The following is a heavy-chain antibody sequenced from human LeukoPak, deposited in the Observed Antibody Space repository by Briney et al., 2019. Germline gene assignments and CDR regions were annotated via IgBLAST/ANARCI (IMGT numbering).Heavy chain of an antibody. CDR1: GGSVSSGSYY. V-gene: IGHV4-61*01. D-gene: IGHD3-22*01. CDR3: AREVSGYYFPYYYYGMDV. CDR2: IYYSGST. Sequence: SSETLSLTCTVSGGSVSSGSYYWSWIRQPPGKGLEWVGYIYYSGSTNYNPSLKSRVTISVDTSKNQFSLKLSSVTAADTAVYYCAREVSGYYFPYYYYGMDVWGQGTTVTVSS. J-gene: IGHJ6*02.